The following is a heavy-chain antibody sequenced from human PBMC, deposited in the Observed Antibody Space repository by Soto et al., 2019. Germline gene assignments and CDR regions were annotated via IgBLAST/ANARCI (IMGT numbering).Heavy chain of an antibody. CDR3: ARRTGGGAFDI. CDR1: GCSFTSYW. CDR2: IYPGDSET. D-gene: IGHD1-1*01. Sequence: VESLKISCRGSGCSFTSYWIAWVRQMPGKGLEWMGIIYPGDSETKYSPSFQGQVTVSGDKSISTAYLQWSSLKASDTAMYYCARRTGGGAFDIWGQGTMVTVSS. V-gene: IGHV5-51*01. J-gene: IGHJ3*02.